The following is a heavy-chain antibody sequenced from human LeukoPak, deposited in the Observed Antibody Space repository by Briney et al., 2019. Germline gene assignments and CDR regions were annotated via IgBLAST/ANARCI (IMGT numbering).Heavy chain of an antibody. CDR2: IYTSGIT. V-gene: IGHV4-4*07. CDR3: ASGYYSGDFDY. CDR1: GGSISSYY. Sequence: PSETLSLTCTVSGGSISSYYWSWIRQPAGKGLEWIGRIYTSGITNYNPSLKSRVTISVDTSKNQFSLKLSSVTAADTAVYYCASGYYSGDFDYWGQGTLVTVSS. J-gene: IGHJ4*02. D-gene: IGHD3-3*01.